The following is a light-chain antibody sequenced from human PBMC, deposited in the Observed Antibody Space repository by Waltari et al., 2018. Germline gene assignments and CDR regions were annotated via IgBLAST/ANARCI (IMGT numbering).Light chain of an antibody. CDR3: QQYNSYSLLT. V-gene: IGKV1-5*03. CDR2: KAS. CDR1: QSISNW. J-gene: IGKJ4*01. Sequence: DIQMTQSPSTLSASVGDRVTIHCRASQSISNWLAWYQQKPGKAPKLLIYKASTLESGVPSRFSGSGSGTEFTLTISRLQPDDFATYYCQQYNSYSLLTYGGGTKVEIK.